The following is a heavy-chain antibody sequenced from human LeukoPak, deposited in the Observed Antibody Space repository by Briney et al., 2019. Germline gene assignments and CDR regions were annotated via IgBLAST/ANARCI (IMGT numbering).Heavy chain of an antibody. CDR1: GFTFSRYS. Sequence: GGSLRLSCAASGFTFSRYSMNWVRQAPGKGLVWVSHINSDGSSTSYADSVKGRFTISRDNAKNIVYLQMNSLRVEDTAIYYCPQADFQHWGQGTLVTVSS. J-gene: IGHJ1*01. CDR2: INSDGSST. V-gene: IGHV3-74*01. CDR3: PQADFQH.